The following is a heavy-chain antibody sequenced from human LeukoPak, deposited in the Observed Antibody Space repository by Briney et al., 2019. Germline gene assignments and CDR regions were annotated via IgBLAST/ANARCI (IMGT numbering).Heavy chain of an antibody. J-gene: IGHJ5*02. CDR1: GGSINTYY. V-gene: IGHV4-4*07. D-gene: IGHD2-21*01. CDR2: IYTSGST. Sequence: SETLSLTCTVSGGSINTYYWSWLRQPAGKGLEYIGRIYTSGSTNYNPSLKSRVTMSVDKSKNQFSLRLSSVTAADTAVYYCARAILRRIVGWAPFELSNWFDPWGQGTLVTVSS. CDR3: ARAILRRIVGWAPFELSNWFDP.